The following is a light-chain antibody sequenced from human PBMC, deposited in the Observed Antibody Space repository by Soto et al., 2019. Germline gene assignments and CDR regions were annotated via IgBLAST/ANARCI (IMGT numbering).Light chain of an antibody. V-gene: IGKV3-20*01. CDR2: GAS. Sequence: IMLLYSPVTLNLSPGEGATLCFRACQSVSSSYLAWYQQRPGQTPRLLVYGASTRASGIPARFSGSGSGTEFTLTIGSLQSEDFAVYYCQQYSSSPSFGQGKRLEI. CDR3: QQYSSSPS. J-gene: IGKJ5*01. CDR1: QSVSSSY.